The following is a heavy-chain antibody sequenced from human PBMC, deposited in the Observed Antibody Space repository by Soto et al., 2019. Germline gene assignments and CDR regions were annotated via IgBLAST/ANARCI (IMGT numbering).Heavy chain of an antibody. J-gene: IGHJ5*02. D-gene: IGHD6-19*01. CDR1: GYTFTSYD. V-gene: IGHV1-8*01. Sequence: QVQLVQSGAEVKKPGASVKVSCKASGYTFTSYDINWVRQATGQGLEWMGWMNPNSGNTVYAQKFQGRVTMTRNTSISTAYMELSSLRSEDTAVYYCASQPGYSSGDWFDPWGQGTLVTVSS. CDR3: ASQPGYSSGDWFDP. CDR2: MNPNSGNT.